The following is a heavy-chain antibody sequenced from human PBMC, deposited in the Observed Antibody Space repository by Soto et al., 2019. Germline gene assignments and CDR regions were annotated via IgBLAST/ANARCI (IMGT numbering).Heavy chain of an antibody. J-gene: IGHJ5*02. CDR1: GGSISSGGYS. CDR2: IYHSGST. CDR3: ARLAHCSSTSCYGNWFDP. D-gene: IGHD2-2*01. V-gene: IGHV4-30-2*01. Sequence: TLSLTCAVSGGSISSGGYSWSWIRQPPGKGLEWIGYIYHSGSTYYNPSLKSRVTISVDRSKNQFSLKLSSVTAADTAVYHCARLAHCSSTSCYGNWFDPWGQGTLVTVSS.